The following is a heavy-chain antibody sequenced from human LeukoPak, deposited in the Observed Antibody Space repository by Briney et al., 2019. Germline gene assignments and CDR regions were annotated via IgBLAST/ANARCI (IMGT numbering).Heavy chain of an antibody. CDR3: AKRTPYTGSSQSFDY. Sequence: GGSLRLSCVASGFTFSDYAMSWVRQAPGKGLEWVSAISGSADNTYYADSVKGRFAISRDNSKNTLYLQLSTLRADDTAVYYCAKRTPYTGSSQSFDYWGQGTLVTVSS. V-gene: IGHV3-23*01. CDR2: ISGSADNT. D-gene: IGHD1-26*01. CDR1: GFTFSDYA. J-gene: IGHJ4*02.